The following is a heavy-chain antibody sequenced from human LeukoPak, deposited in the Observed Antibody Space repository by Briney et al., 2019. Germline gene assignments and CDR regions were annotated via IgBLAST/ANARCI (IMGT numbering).Heavy chain of an antibody. D-gene: IGHD5-24*01. J-gene: IGHJ3*02. Sequence: GESLKISRQGSGYSFTTYWIGWVRQMPGKGLEWMGIIYPGDSDTRYSPSFQGQVTISADKSISTAYLQWNSLKASDTAMYYCARRDGYGAYDIWGQGTMVTVSS. V-gene: IGHV5-51*01. CDR2: IYPGDSDT. CDR3: ARRDGYGAYDI. CDR1: GYSFTTYW.